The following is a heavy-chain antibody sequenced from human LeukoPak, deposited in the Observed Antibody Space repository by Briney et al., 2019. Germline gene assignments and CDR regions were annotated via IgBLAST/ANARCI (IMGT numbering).Heavy chain of an antibody. J-gene: IGHJ4*02. Sequence: PGGSLRLSCAASGFTFSSYGMHWVRQAPGKGLEGVAFIRYDGSNKYYADSVKGRFTISRDNSKNTLYLQMNSLRAEDTAVYYCAKDYYDSSGYYPPFDYWGQGTLVTVSS. CDR3: AKDYYDSSGYYPPFDY. V-gene: IGHV3-30*02. CDR1: GFTFSSYG. D-gene: IGHD3-22*01. CDR2: IRYDGSNK.